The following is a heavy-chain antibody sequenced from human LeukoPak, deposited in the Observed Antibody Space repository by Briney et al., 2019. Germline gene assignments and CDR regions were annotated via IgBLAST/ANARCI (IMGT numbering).Heavy chain of an antibody. V-gene: IGHV3-11*01. CDR1: GFTFSDYY. Sequence: GGSLRLSCAASGFTFSDYYMNWIRQAPGKGLEWVSYISSSGSTIYYADSVEGRFTISRDNAKNSLYLQMNSLRAEATAVYYRAKHPGGRTGIVGATPYYFDYWGQGTLVTVSS. CDR2: ISSSGSTI. J-gene: IGHJ4*02. CDR3: AKHPGGRTGIVGATPYYFDY. D-gene: IGHD1-26*01.